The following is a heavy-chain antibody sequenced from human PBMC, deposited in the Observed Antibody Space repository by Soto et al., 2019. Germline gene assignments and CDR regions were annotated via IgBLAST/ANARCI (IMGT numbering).Heavy chain of an antibody. CDR3: ARLARSGWYPDY. J-gene: IGHJ4*02. V-gene: IGHV4-59*11. Sequence: SETLSLTCSVSGGSISGHYWIWIRQSPGKGLEWIGYIFYTGSTNYNPSLKSRVTLSVDTSKNQFSLRLSSVTAADTAVYYCARLARSGWYPDYWGQGALDTVSS. CDR2: IFYTGST. CDR1: GGSISGHY. D-gene: IGHD6-19*01.